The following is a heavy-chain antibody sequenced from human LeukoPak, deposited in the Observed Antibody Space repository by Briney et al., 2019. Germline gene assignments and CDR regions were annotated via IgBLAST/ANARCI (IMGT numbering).Heavy chain of an antibody. CDR3: TSLTTVTSYGDAFDI. Sequence: PGGSLRLSCAASGFTFSSYAMSWVRQAPGKGLEWVSAIGGSGGSTYYADSVKGRFTISRDNSKNTAYLQMNSLKTEDTAVYYCTSLTTVTSYGDAFDIWGQGTMVTVSS. D-gene: IGHD4-17*01. J-gene: IGHJ3*02. CDR2: IGGSGGST. CDR1: GFTFSSYA. V-gene: IGHV3-23*01.